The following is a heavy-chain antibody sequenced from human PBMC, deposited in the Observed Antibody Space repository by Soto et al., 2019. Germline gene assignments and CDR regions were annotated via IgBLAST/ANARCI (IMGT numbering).Heavy chain of an antibody. CDR2: ISGSGVST. Sequence: GGSMRLSCAASGFTFSSYAMSWVRQAPGKGLEWVSAISGSGVSTYYADSVKGRFTISRDNSKNTLYLQMNSLRAEDTAVYYCAKSPGMYYYDSSGYYHYDYWGQGTLVTVSS. J-gene: IGHJ4*02. CDR1: GFTFSSYA. V-gene: IGHV3-23*01. D-gene: IGHD3-22*01. CDR3: AKSPGMYYYDSSGYYHYDY.